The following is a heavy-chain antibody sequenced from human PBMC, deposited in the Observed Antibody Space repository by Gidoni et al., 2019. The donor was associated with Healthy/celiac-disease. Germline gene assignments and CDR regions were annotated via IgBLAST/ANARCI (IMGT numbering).Heavy chain of an antibody. Sequence: EVQLVESGGGLVKPGGSLRLSCAASGFTFSNAWMSWVRQAPGKGLEWVGRIKSKTDSGTTDYAAPVKGRFTISRDDSKNTLYLQMNSLKTEDTAVYYCTTEGSYWGQGTLVTVSS. J-gene: IGHJ4*02. D-gene: IGHD3-10*01. CDR1: GFTFSNAW. CDR2: IKSKTDSGTT. CDR3: TTEGSY. V-gene: IGHV3-15*01.